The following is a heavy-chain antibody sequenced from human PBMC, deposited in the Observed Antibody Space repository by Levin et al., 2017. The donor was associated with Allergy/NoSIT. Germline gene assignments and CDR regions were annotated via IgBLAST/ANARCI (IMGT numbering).Heavy chain of an antibody. CDR2: IYYSGST. CDR3: ARDREGDYVWGSYLLGPTYYGMDV. Sequence: SQTLSLTCTVSGGSISSGGYYWSWIRQHPGKGLEWIGYIYYSGSTYYNPSLKSRVTISVDTSKNQFSLKLSSVTAADTAVYYCARDREGDYVWGSYLLGPTYYGMDVWGQGTTVTVSS. J-gene: IGHJ6*02. V-gene: IGHV4-31*03. D-gene: IGHD3-16*02. CDR1: GGSISSGGYY.